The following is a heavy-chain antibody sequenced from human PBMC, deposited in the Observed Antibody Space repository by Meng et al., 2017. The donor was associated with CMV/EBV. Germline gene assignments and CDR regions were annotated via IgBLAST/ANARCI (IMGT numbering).Heavy chain of an antibody. Sequence: ASVQVSCKASGYTFTSYYMHWVRQAPGQGLEWMGIINPSGGSTSYAQKFQGRVTMTRDTSTSTVYMELSSLRSEDTAVYYCAREKANIEDYGDPYYYYGMDVWGQGTTVTVSS. D-gene: IGHD4-17*01. CDR3: AREKANIEDYGDPYYYYGMDV. CDR1: GYTFTSYY. CDR2: INPSGGST. V-gene: IGHV1-46*01. J-gene: IGHJ6*02.